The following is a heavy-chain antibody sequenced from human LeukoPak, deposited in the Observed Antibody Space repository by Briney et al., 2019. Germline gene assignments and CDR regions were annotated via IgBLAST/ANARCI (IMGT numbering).Heavy chain of an antibody. V-gene: IGHV1-24*01. Sequence: ASVKVSCKVSGYTLTELSMHWVRQAPGKGLEWMGGFDPEDGETIYAQKFQGRVTMTEDTSTDTAYMELSSLRSEDTAVYYCARPPDGGELSLYAPFDYWGQGTLVTVSS. J-gene: IGHJ4*02. CDR1: GYTLTELS. CDR2: FDPEDGET. D-gene: IGHD3-16*02. CDR3: ARPPDGGELSLYAPFDY.